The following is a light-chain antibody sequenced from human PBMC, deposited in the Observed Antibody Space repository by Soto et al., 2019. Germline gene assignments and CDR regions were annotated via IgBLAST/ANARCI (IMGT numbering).Light chain of an antibody. CDR2: AAS. CDR1: QGISSY. Sequence: DIQLTQSPSFLSASVGDRVTITCRASQGISSYLAWYQQKPGKAPKLLIYAASTLQSGVPSRFSGSGSGTEFTLTISSLQPEDFATYYCQQIHSYPRGFGQGTKVEIK. V-gene: IGKV1-9*01. CDR3: QQIHSYPRG. J-gene: IGKJ1*01.